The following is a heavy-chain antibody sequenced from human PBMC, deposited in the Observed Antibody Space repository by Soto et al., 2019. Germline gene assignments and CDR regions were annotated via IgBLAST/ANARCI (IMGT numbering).Heavy chain of an antibody. D-gene: IGHD4-4*01. CDR2: FIPFSSTT. CDR3: ARGGMTAVTNRGFDP. Sequence: QVQLVQSGAEVKKPGSSVKVSCKASGGTFSDYPLSWVRQAPGQGLEWMGTFIPFSSTTNYAQKFQGRVTITADKATSTAYMEMRSLRSEDTAVLYCARGGMTAVTNRGFDPWGQGTLVTVSS. J-gene: IGHJ5*02. CDR1: GGTFSDYP. V-gene: IGHV1-69*06.